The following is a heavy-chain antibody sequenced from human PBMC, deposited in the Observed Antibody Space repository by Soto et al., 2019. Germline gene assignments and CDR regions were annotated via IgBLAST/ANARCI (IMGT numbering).Heavy chain of an antibody. CDR2: ISGSGGST. J-gene: IGHJ6*02. CDR3: AKAGLLFWHYGMDV. CDR1: GFTFSSYA. V-gene: IGHV3-23*01. D-gene: IGHD2-21*02. Sequence: PGGSLRLSCAASGFTFSSYAMSWVRQAPGKGLEWVSAISGSGGSTYYADSVKGRFTISRDNSKNTLYLQMNSLRAEDTAVYYCAKAGLLFWHYGMDVWGQGTTVTVSS.